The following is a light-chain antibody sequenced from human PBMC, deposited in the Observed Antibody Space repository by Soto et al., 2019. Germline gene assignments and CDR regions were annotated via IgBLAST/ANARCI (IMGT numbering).Light chain of an antibody. CDR3: SSYTSSTTHAV. V-gene: IGLV2-14*01. CDR2: DAS. J-gene: IGLJ2*01. CDR1: SRDVGGYNY. Sequence: QSALTQPASVSGTPGQSISISCTGTSRDVGGYNYVSWDQQHPGKATKLMIYDASTRPAGVSNRFSGSKCGNTASLTISGLQAEDEDDYYCSSYTSSTTHAVFGGGTKRTVL.